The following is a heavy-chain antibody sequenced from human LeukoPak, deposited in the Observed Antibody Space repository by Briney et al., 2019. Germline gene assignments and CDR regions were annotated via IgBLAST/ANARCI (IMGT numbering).Heavy chain of an antibody. Sequence: GGSLRLSCAVSGFTVSNNFMNWVRQAPGKGLEWVSVTHSDGTTYFADSVQGRFTISRDNSKNTLYLQMTSLRDEDTAVYYCARPSSLDGSGRYYIDYWGQGTLVTVSS. CDR1: GFTVSNNF. D-gene: IGHD3-10*01. CDR3: ARPSSLDGSGRYYIDY. V-gene: IGHV3-66*01. CDR2: THSDGTT. J-gene: IGHJ4*02.